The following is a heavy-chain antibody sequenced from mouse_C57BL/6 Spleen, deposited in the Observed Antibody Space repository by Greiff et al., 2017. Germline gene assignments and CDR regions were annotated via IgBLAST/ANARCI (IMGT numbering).Heavy chain of an antibody. V-gene: IGHV1-85*01. Sequence: VQLQQSGPELVKPGASVKLSCKASGYTFTSYDINWVKQRPGQGLAWIGWIYPSDGSTKYNEKFKGKATLTADKSSSTAYMQLSSLTSEDSAVYFCAREWEVTTGVNYWGQGTTLTVSS. CDR2: IYPSDGST. CDR3: AREWEVTTGVNY. J-gene: IGHJ2*01. D-gene: IGHD2-2*01. CDR1: GYTFTSYD.